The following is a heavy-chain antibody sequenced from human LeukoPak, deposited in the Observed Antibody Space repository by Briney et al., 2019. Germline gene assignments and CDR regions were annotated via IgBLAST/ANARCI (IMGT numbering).Heavy chain of an antibody. CDR1: GFTFSSYA. CDR3: AKDRSSIAATGFDY. V-gene: IGHV3-23*01. Sequence: GGSLRLSCAASGFTFSSYAMNWVRQAPGKGLEWVSAISGSGGNTYYADSVKGRFTISRDDSKNTLFLQMNSLRAEDTAVYYCAKDRSSIAATGFDYWGQGTLVTVSS. CDR2: ISGSGGNT. J-gene: IGHJ4*02. D-gene: IGHD6-13*01.